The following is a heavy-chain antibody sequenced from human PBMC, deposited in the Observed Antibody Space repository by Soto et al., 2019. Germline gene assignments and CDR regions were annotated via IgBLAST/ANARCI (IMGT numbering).Heavy chain of an antibody. V-gene: IGHV3-48*01. J-gene: IGHJ5*02. CDR2: ISSSSSTI. CDR1: GFTFSSYS. Sequence: PGGSLRLSCAASGFTFSSYSMNWVRQAPGKGLEWVSYISSSSSTIYYADSVKGRFTISRDNAKNSLYLQMNSLRAEDTAVYYCARLARGYWFDPWGQGTLVTVSS. CDR3: ARLARGYWFDP.